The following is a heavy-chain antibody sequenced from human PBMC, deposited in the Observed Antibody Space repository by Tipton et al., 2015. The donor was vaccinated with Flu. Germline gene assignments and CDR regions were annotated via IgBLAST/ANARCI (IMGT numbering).Heavy chain of an antibody. Sequence: TLSLTCTVSGDSISSFYWSWIRQPAGKGLEWIGRIYASGSTNYNPSLKSRVTMSVDTSKNQFSLKLSSVTAADTAVYYCARAMGYCSTVSCAEAFDIWGQGTMVTVSS. V-gene: IGHV4-4*07. D-gene: IGHD2-2*01. CDR2: IYASGST. J-gene: IGHJ3*02. CDR1: GDSISSFY. CDR3: ARAMGYCSTVSCAEAFDI.